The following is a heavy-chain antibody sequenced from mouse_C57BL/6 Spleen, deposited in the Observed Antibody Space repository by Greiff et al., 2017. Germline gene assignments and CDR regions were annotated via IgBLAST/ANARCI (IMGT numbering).Heavy chain of an antibody. D-gene: IGHD2-4*01. V-gene: IGHV5-6*01. CDR3: ARHPIDYDYDGYYCDY. CDR1: GFTFSSYG. Sequence: EVQVVESGGDLVKPGGSLKLSCAASGFTFSSYGMSWVRQTPDKRLEWVATISSGGSYTYYPDSVKGRFTISRDNAKNTLYLQMSSLKSEDTAMYYCARHPIDYDYDGYYCDYWGQVTTLTVSS. J-gene: IGHJ2*01. CDR2: ISSGGSYT.